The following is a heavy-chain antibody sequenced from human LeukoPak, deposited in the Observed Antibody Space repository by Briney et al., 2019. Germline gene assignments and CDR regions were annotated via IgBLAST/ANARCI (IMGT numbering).Heavy chain of an antibody. CDR1: GFTFSSYA. D-gene: IGHD3-22*01. V-gene: IGHV3-23*01. J-gene: IGHJ4*02. CDR2: ISGSGGST. CDR3: AKEAPPPYYYDSSGLFDY. Sequence: GGSLRLSCAASGFTFSSYAMSWVRQAPGKGLEWVSAISGSGGSTYYADSVKGRFTISRDNSKNTLYLQMNSLRAEDTAVYYCAKEAPPPYYYDSSGLFDYWGQGTLVTVSS.